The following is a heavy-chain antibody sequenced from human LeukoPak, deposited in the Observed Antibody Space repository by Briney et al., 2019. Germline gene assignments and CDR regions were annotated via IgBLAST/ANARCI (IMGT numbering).Heavy chain of an antibody. J-gene: IGHJ4*02. CDR3: ARRRYPGYSSGLFNY. D-gene: IGHD6-19*01. CDR2: IYYSGTT. CDR1: GGSISSSTYF. V-gene: IGHV4-39*01. Sequence: SETLSLTCTVSGGSISSSTYFWGWLRQPPGKGLECIGSIYYSGTTYSNPSVKSRVTISVETSTNQFSLKLSSVTAADTAVYYCARRRYPGYSSGLFNYWGQGTLVTVSS.